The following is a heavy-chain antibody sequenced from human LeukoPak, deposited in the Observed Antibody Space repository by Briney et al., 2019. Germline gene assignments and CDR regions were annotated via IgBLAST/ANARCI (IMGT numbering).Heavy chain of an antibody. J-gene: IGHJ4*02. CDR2: ISGDGGTI. V-gene: IGHV3-23*01. D-gene: IGHD2-8*01. Sequence: GGSLRLSRAASGFTLRSSAMSWVRQAPGKGLEWVSAISGDGGTISYAASVRGRFTISRDNAKNTLFLQMSSLRAGDTALYYCAKELYGNPSGYWGQGTRVTVSS. CDR3: AKELYGNPSGY. CDR1: GFTLRSSA.